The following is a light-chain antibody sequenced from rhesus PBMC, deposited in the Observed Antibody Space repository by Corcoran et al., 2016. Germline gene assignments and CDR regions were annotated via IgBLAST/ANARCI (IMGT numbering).Light chain of an antibody. Sequence: QVMLTQSPATLSLSPGERATLSCRASQSVSTYLAWYQQKPGQAPRLRINGASSGATGIPDRFSGSGSGTDFTLTISSLEPEDVGVYHCYQHSSGFTFGPGTKLDIK. V-gene: IGKV3-10*01. CDR1: QSVSTY. CDR2: GAS. J-gene: IGKJ3*01. CDR3: YQHSSGFT.